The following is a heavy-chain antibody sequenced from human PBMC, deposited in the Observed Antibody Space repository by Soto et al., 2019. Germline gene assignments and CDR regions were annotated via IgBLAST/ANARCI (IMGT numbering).Heavy chain of an antibody. D-gene: IGHD6-19*01. J-gene: IGHJ5*02. CDR2: MNPNSGNT. CDR1: GYTFTSYD. CDR3: ARDPGYSSGWYGGADWFDP. V-gene: IGHV1-8*01. Sequence: QVQLVQSGAEVKKPGASVKVSCKASGYTFTSYDINWVRQATGQGLEWMGCMNPNSGNTGYAQKFQGRVTMTRNTSISTAYMELSSLRSEDTAVYYCARDPGYSSGWYGGADWFDPWGQGTLVTVSS.